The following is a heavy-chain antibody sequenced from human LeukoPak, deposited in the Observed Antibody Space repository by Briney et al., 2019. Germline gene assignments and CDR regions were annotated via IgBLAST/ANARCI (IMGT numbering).Heavy chain of an antibody. D-gene: IGHD5-12*01. Sequence: GGSLRLSCAASGFTFSSYSMNWVRQAPGKGLEWVSYISSSSSTIYYADSVKGRFTISRDNAKNSLYLQMNSLRAEDTAVYYCAKDDSGYDFDNGFDYWGQGTLVTVSS. CDR3: AKDDSGYDFDNGFDY. J-gene: IGHJ4*02. CDR1: GFTFSSYS. CDR2: ISSSSSTI. V-gene: IGHV3-48*04.